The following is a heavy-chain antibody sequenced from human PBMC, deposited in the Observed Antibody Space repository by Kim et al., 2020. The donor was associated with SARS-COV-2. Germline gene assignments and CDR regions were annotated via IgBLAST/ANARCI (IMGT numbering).Heavy chain of an antibody. D-gene: IGHD1-26*01. CDR1: GFTFSNAW. V-gene: IGHV3-15*01. CDR3: TTRNIVGATQNFDY. J-gene: IGHJ4*02. Sequence: GGSLRLSCAASGFTFSNAWMSWVRQAPGKGLEWVGRIKSKTDGGTTDYAAPVKGRFTISRDDSKNTLYLQMNSLKTEDTAVYYCTTRNIVGATQNFDYWGQGTLVTVSS. CDR2: IKSKTDGGTT.